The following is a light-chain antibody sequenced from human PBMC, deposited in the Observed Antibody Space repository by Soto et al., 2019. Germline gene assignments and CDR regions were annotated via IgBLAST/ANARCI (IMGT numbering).Light chain of an antibody. Sequence: ETVMTQSPATLSVSPGERATLSCRASQRFSSNLAWYQQKPGQAPRLLIYGSSTRATGIPTRFSGRGSGTEVTLTISRLQTDDFALYYCLQYHDWPPWTFGQGTKVEVK. V-gene: IGKV3-15*01. J-gene: IGKJ1*01. CDR3: LQYHDWPPWT. CDR1: QRFSSN. CDR2: GSS.